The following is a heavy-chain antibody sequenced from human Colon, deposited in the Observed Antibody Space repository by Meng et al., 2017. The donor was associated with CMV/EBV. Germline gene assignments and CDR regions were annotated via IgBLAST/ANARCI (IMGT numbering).Heavy chain of an antibody. CDR2: LNPNTGGA. Sequence: ASVKVSCKTSGYTFTGHYLHWVRQAPGQGLEWMGWLNPNTGGANYAQKFQGRVTMTRDTSITTAYMELDGLTFDDTATYYCARDREIKILRFLEYDSWGQGTLVTVSS. J-gene: IGHJ4*02. CDR1: GYTFTGHY. D-gene: IGHD3-3*01. CDR3: ARDREIKILRFLEYDS. V-gene: IGHV1-2*02.